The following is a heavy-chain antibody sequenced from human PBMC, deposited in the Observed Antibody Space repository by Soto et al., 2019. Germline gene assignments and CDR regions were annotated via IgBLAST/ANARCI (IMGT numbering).Heavy chain of an antibody. CDR2: YSGNT. J-gene: IGHJ4*02. CDR1: GGSISSGGYY. Sequence: QVQLQESGPGLVKPSQTLSLTCTVSGGSISSGGYYWSWIGQHPGKGREWIGYSGNTYYNPSLKSRVTISVDTSKNQFSLKLSSVTAAATAVYYCAREPLTWGQGTLVTVSS. CDR3: AREPLT. V-gene: IGHV4-31*03.